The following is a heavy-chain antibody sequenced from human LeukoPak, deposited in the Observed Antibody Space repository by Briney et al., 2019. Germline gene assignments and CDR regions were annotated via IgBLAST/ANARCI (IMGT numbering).Heavy chain of an antibody. CDR3: ARDRRCSSTSCYYFDY. D-gene: IGHD2-2*01. V-gene: IGHV3-13*04. Sequence: GGSLRLSCAASGFTFSSYDMHWVRQATGKGLEWVSAIGTAGDTYYPGSVKGRFTISRENAKNSLYLQMNSLRAGDTAVYYCARDRRCSSTSCYYFDYWGQGTLVTVSS. CDR1: GFTFSSYD. CDR2: IGTAGDT. J-gene: IGHJ4*02.